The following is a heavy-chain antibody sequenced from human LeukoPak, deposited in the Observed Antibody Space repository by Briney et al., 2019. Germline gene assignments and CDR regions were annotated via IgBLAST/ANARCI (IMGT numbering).Heavy chain of an antibody. V-gene: IGHV3-23*01. D-gene: IGHD6-19*01. CDR3: AKDRESSGWTEGYFDL. CDR2: ISGSGGST. Sequence: GVSLRLSCAASGFTFSSYAMSWVRQAPGKGLEWVSAISGSGGSTYYADSVKGRFTISRDNSKNTLYLQMNSLRAEDTAVYYCAKDRESSGWTEGYFDLWGRGTLVTVSS. J-gene: IGHJ2*01. CDR1: GFTFSSYA.